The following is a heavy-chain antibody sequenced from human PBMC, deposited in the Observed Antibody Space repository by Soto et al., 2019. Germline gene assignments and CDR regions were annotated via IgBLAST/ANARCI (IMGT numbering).Heavy chain of an antibody. Sequence: QVQLQESGPGLMQPSQTLSLTCTVSGGSIGSGGYWWSWIRQHPGRGLEWIGFVSYTGNTQYNPSLQSXXNISVDTSTKQFSLKLSSVTAADTAVYYCARGTLVWGQGTLVTVSS. CDR1: GGSIGSGGYW. V-gene: IGHV4-31*03. J-gene: IGHJ4*02. D-gene: IGHD2-2*01. CDR3: ARGTLV. CDR2: VSYTGNT.